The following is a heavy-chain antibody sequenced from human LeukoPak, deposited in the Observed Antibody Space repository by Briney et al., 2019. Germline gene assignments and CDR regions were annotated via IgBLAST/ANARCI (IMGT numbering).Heavy chain of an antibody. CDR3: AREGFYGGFDI. CDR2: INTGGIIT. J-gene: IGHJ3*02. D-gene: IGHD3-10*01. CDR1: GFTFSDYY. Sequence: PGGSLRLSCAASGFTFSDYYMSWIRQAPGKGLEWVSYINTGGIITSYADSVKGRFTISRDNAKNSLNLQMNSLRDQDTAVYYCAREGFYGGFDIWGQGTMVTVSS. V-gene: IGHV3-11*04.